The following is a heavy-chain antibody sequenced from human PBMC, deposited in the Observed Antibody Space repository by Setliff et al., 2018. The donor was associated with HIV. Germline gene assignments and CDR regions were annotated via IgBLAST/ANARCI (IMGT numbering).Heavy chain of an antibody. CDR2: IYYSGNT. V-gene: IGHV4-59*11. J-gene: IGHJ4*02. CDR1: GASIRGHY. CDR3: VRDSFDYAQEL. Sequence: SETLSLTCSVSGASIRGHYWSWIRQSPGKGLEWIGNIYYSGNTNYNPSFKSRVTISVDTSKNQFSLRVNSVTAADTAVYYCVRDSFDYAQELWGQGTLVTVSS. D-gene: IGHD3-9*01.